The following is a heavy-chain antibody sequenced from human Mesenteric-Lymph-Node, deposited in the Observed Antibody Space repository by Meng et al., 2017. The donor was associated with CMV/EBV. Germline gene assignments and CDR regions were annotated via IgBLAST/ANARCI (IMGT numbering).Heavy chain of an antibody. D-gene: IGHD6-13*01. J-gene: IGHJ4*02. CDR1: GGSISSSSYY. CDR2: IYYSGST. Sequence: SETLSLTCTVSGGSISSSSYYWGWIRQPPGKGLEWIGSIYYSGSTYYNPSLKSRVTISVDTSKNQFSLKLSSVTAADTAVYYCARELAAAGILDYWGQGTLVTVSS. V-gene: IGHV4-39*07. CDR3: ARELAAAGILDY.